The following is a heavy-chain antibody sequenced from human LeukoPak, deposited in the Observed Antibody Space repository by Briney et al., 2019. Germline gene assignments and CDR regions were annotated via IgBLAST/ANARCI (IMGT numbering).Heavy chain of an antibody. CDR2: IKQDGSEK. V-gene: IGHV3-7*01. CDR3: ASDSSGYYWDAFDI. Sequence: PGGSLRLSCAASGFTFSSYWMSWVRQAPGKGLEWVANIKQDGSEKYYVDSVKGRFTISRDNAKNSLYLQMNSLRAEDTAVYYCASDSSGYYWDAFDIWGQGTMVTVSS. J-gene: IGHJ3*02. CDR1: GFTFSSYW. D-gene: IGHD3-22*01.